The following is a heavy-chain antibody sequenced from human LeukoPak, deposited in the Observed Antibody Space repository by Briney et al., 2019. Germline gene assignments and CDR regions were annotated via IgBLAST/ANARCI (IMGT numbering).Heavy chain of an antibody. V-gene: IGHV3-21*01. J-gene: IGHJ4*02. CDR2: ISSSSSYI. CDR3: ARVFGAYGGVNNVY. D-gene: IGHD3-10*01. CDR1: GFTFSSYS. Sequence: GGSLRLSCAASGFTFSSYSMNWVRQAPGKGLEWVSSISSSSSYIYYADSVKGRFTISRDNAKNSLYLQMNSLRAEDTAVYYCARVFGAYGGVNNVYWGQGTLVTVSA.